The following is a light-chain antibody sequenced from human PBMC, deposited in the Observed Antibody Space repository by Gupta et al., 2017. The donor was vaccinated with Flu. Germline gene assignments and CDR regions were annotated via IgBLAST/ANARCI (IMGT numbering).Light chain of an antibody. J-gene: IGKJ1*01. CDR1: QSVLHSPDNKNY. V-gene: IGKV4-1*01. Sequence: DIVMTQSPDSLAVSLGERATINCKSSQSVLHSPDNKNYLAWYQQKPGQPPKLIIYWASTRESGVPDRFSGRGSGTDFTLTISSLQAEDVAVYYCQHYYNLRTFGQGTKVEIK. CDR3: QHYYNLRT. CDR2: WAS.